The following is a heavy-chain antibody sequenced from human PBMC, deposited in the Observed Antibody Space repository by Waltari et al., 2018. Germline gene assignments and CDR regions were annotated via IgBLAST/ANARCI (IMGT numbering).Heavy chain of an antibody. CDR2: IDENGISI. CDR3: TRDLYRGSDH. D-gene: IGHD3-10*01. CDR1: GFSFSAYW. V-gene: IGHV3-74*01. Sequence: EVQLVESGGGLVQPGGSLRLSWSASGFSFSAYWMHWVRQSPGKGLEGVSRIDENGISITYVDSVQGRFTTSRDNAKNTLYLQMNSLRAEDSAVYYCTRDLYRGSDHWGRGTLVSVSS. J-gene: IGHJ4*02.